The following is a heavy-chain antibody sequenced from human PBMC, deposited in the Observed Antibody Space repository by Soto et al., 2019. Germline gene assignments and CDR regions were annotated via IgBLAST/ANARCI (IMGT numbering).Heavy chain of an antibody. V-gene: IGHV3-13*01. CDR2: IGTAGDT. Sequence: EVQLVESGGGLVRPGGSLRLSCAASGFNFISYDIHWVRQATGKGLEWVSGIGTAGDTYYPGAVEGRFIMSRENAENSAYLEMNSLRPGDTAVYYCARGVLGPGDYYYGMDVWGQGTTVTVFS. D-gene: IGHD2-8*02. CDR1: GFNFISYD. J-gene: IGHJ6*02. CDR3: ARGVLGPGDYYYGMDV.